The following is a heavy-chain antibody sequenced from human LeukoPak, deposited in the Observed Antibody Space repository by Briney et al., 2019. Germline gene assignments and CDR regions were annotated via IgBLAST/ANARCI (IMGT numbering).Heavy chain of an antibody. Sequence: GGSLRLSCAASGFTFSSYWMHWDRQAPGKGLVWVSRINSDGSSTSYADSVKGRFTISRDNAKNTLYLQMNSLRAEDTAVYYCASRWDGSGSYYSWFDPWGQGTLGTVSS. CDR3: ASRWDGSGSYYSWFDP. D-gene: IGHD3-10*01. CDR2: INSDGSST. J-gene: IGHJ5*02. CDR1: GFTFSSYW. V-gene: IGHV3-74*01.